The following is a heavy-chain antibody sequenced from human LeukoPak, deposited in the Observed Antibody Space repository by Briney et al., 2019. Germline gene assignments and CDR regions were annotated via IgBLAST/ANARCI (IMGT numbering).Heavy chain of an antibody. Sequence: GGSLRLSCAASGFTLSSYGMHWVRQAPGKGLEWVAVISYDGSNKYYADSVKGRFTISRDNSKNTLYLQMNSLRAEDTAVYYCAKGSGGVIVTYYFDYWGQGTLVTVPS. D-gene: IGHD3-16*02. CDR2: ISYDGSNK. CDR3: AKGSGGVIVTYYFDY. V-gene: IGHV3-30*18. CDR1: GFTLSSYG. J-gene: IGHJ4*02.